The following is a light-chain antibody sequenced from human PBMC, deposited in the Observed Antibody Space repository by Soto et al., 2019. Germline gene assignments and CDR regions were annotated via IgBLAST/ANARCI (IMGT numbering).Light chain of an antibody. V-gene: IGLV7-46*01. CDR2: DTN. J-gene: IGLJ2*01. Sequence: QTVVTQEPSLTVSPGGTVTLTCGSNTGAVTTGHYPYWFQQKPGQAPRTLIYDTNNKHSWTPARCSGSLLGGKAALTLSGAQPEDEADYYCLLSYRGVGVFGGGTKLTVL. CDR1: TGAVTTGHY. CDR3: LLSYRGVGV.